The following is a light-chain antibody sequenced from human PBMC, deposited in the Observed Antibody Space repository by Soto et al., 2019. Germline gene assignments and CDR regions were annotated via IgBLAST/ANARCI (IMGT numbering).Light chain of an antibody. Sequence: EIVLTQSPATLSVSPGGRATLSCRASQNVRAGLAWYQQKPGQPPRLLIHGASTRATGIPARFSGSGSGTEFTLTISSLLSEDIAAYFCQQYDVWPVTFGQGT. CDR1: QNVRAG. V-gene: IGKV3-15*01. CDR3: QQYDVWPVT. CDR2: GAS. J-gene: IGKJ1*01.